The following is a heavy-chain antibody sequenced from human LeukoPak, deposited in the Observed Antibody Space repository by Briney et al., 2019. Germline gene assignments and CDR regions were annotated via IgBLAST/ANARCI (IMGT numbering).Heavy chain of an antibody. J-gene: IGHJ4*02. CDR3: ARDRTGRNTAQDGY. D-gene: IGHD5-18*01. V-gene: IGHV4-38-2*02. CDR1: GYSFSSGYY. Sequence: SETLSLTCSVSGYSFSSGYYRGWIRQPPGRGLEWIGSIYYTGGTLYNPSLKSRVSMSVDTSTNQFSLKLTSVPAADTAVYYCARDRTGRNTAQDGYWEQGTVVSVFS. CDR2: IYYTGGT.